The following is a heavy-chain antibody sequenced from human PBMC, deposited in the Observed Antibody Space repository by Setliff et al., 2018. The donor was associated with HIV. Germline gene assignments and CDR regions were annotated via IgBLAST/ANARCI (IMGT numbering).Heavy chain of an antibody. CDR3: ARARSDWYNVRPYYFDL. Sequence: SGTLSLTCAVSGASFVGDNHWSWIRQTPERGLEWIAYFMYTDIHYVNYLNYRNPSLASRLSISVDRSKNQFSLTLSSVTAADTAVYYCARARSDWYNVRPYYFDLWGQGTPVTVSS. D-gene: IGHD6-19*01. V-gene: IGHV4-30-4*01. CDR1: GASFVGDNH. J-gene: IGHJ4*02. CDR2: FMYTDIHYVNYLN.